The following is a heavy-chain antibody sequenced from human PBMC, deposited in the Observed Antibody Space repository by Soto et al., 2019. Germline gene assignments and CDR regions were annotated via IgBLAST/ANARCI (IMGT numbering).Heavy chain of an antibody. CDR1: GGSVSSGSYY. CDR2: IYYSGST. D-gene: IGHD5-12*01. V-gene: IGHV4-61*01. Sequence: PSETLSLTCTVSGGSVSSGSYYWSWIRQPPGKGLEWIGYIYYSGSTNYNPSLKSRVTISVDTSKNQFSLKLSSVTAADTAVYYCARASKPPQQKMATISVWGQGTLVTVSS. J-gene: IGHJ4*02. CDR3: ARASKPPQQKMATISV.